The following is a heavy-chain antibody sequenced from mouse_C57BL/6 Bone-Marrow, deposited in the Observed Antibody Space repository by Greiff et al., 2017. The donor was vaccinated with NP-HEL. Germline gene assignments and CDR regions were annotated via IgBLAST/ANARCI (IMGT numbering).Heavy chain of an antibody. CDR2: IWSGGST. D-gene: IGHD2-1*01. Sequence: AQLVESGPGLVQPSQSLSITCTVSGFSLTSYGVHWVRQSPGKGLEWLGVIWSGGSTDYNAAFISRLSISKDNSKSQVFFKMNSLQADDTAIYYCARKGDGNYAWFAYWGQGTLVTVSA. J-gene: IGHJ3*01. CDR3: ARKGDGNYAWFAY. CDR1: GFSLTSYG. V-gene: IGHV2-2*01.